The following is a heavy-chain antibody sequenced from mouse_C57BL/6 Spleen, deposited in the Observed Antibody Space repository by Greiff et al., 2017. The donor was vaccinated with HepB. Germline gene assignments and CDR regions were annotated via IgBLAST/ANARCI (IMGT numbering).Heavy chain of an antibody. CDR2: INPGSGGT. J-gene: IGHJ2*01. CDR1: GYAFTNYL. Sequence: VQLQQSGAELVRPGTSVKVSCKASGYAFTNYLIEWVKQRPGQGLEWIGVINPGSGGTNYNEKFKGKATLTADKSSSTAYMQLSSLTSEDSAVYFCARERIYYGNPYYFDYWGQGTTLTVSS. V-gene: IGHV1-54*01. D-gene: IGHD2-1*01. CDR3: ARERIYYGNPYYFDY.